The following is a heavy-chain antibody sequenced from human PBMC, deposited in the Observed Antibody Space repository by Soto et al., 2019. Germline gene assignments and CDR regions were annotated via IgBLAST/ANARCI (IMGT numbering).Heavy chain of an antibody. J-gene: IGHJ6*02. V-gene: IGHV3-30*18. D-gene: IGHD3-22*01. CDR2: ISYDGNYK. CDR3: AKDPTYDTTGYYFYYGMDV. Sequence: QVQLLESGGGVVQPGRSLRLSCAASGFTFSTCGMHWVRQAPGKGLEWVALISYDGNYKYYAESVKGRFTVSRDNSKNTLFLQMNSLRADETAVYYCAKDPTYDTTGYYFYYGMDVWGQGTTVTVSS. CDR1: GFTFSTCG.